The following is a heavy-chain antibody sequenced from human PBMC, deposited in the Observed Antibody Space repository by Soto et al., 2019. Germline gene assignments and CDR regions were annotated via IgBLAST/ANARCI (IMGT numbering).Heavy chain of an antibody. V-gene: IGHV1-69*06. CDR1: GGTFSNYP. Sequence: VQLVQSGAEVKKPGSSVKVSCKASGGTFSNYPFIWVRQAPGQGLDWMGGIIPIFGTTDYGQRLQGRVTITAHKSTNTAYMELSSLSSDDTAVDDWARGLYCGGGCYSHFDYWGQGTLVTVSA. CDR2: IIPIFGTT. J-gene: IGHJ4*02. CDR3: ARGLYCGGGCYSHFDY. D-gene: IGHD2-21*02.